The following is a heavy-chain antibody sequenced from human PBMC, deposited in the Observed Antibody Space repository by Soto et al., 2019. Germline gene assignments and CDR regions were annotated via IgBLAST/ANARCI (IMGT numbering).Heavy chain of an antibody. Sequence: GGSLRLSCAASGFTFSSYAMSWVRQAPGKGLEWVSATSGSGGSTYYADSVKGRFTISRDNSKNTLYLQMNSLRAEDTAVYYCAKDLAPSTLGYCSSTSCYLYYYYGMDVWGQGTTVTVSS. V-gene: IGHV3-23*01. J-gene: IGHJ6*02. CDR3: AKDLAPSTLGYCSSTSCYLYYYYGMDV. CDR1: GFTFSSYA. CDR2: TSGSGGST. D-gene: IGHD2-2*01.